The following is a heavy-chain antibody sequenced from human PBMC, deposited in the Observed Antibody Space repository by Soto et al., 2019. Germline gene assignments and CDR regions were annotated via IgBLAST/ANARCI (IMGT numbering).Heavy chain of an antibody. CDR2: IYYSGST. J-gene: IGHJ4*02. V-gene: IGHV4-39*01. D-gene: IGHD3-3*01. CDR1: GGSISSSSYY. Sequence: SETLSLTCTVSGGSISSSSYYWGWIRQPPGKGLEWIGSIYYSGSTYYNPSLKSRVTISVDTSKNQFSLKLSSVTAADTAVYYCVRHTPDDFWSGNSRTHFDYWGQGTLVTVSS. CDR3: VRHTPDDFWSGNSRTHFDY.